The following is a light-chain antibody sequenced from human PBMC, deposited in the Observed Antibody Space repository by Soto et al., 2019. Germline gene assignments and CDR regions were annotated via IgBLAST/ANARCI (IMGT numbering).Light chain of an antibody. J-gene: IGKJ5*01. CDR3: QQYGSSPLIT. V-gene: IGKV2-28*01. Sequence: EIVMTQSPLNLPVISGEPASSVCSYSPGLRHFNVYNYVDWYLQKSGQSPQLLIYLGSKRASGVPDRFSGSGSGTDFTLTISRLEPEDFAVYHCQQYGSSPLITFGQGTRLEIK. CDR1: PGLRHFNVYNY. CDR2: LGS.